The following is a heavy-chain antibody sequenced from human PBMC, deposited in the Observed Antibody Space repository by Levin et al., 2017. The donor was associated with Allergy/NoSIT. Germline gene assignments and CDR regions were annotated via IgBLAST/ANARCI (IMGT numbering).Heavy chain of an antibody. CDR3: AKREREYRSGSSLDV. J-gene: IGHJ3*01. Sequence: RPSETLSLTCTVSGASDRSNHYYWAWIRQPPGKGLEWIGSVYYSGTIYYNPSLKSRVTISEDTSEKQFSLTLSSVTAADTAVYYCAKREREYRSGSSLDVWGQGTMVTVSS. V-gene: IGHV4-39*07. D-gene: IGHD6-19*01. CDR2: VYYSGTI. CDR1: GASDRSNHYY.